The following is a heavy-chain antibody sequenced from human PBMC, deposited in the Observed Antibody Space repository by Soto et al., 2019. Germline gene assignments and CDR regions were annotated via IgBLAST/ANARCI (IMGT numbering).Heavy chain of an antibody. V-gene: IGHV3-33*01. CDR1: GFTCSSYG. Sequence: QVQLVESGGGVVQPGRSLRLSCAASGFTCSSYGMHWVRQAPGKGLEWVAVIWYDGSNKYYADSVKGRFTISRDNSKNTLYLQMNSLRAEDTAVYYCARSASAGRIPDPYYYYGMDVWGQGTTVTVSS. D-gene: IGHD6-19*01. J-gene: IGHJ6*02. CDR2: IWYDGSNK. CDR3: ARSASAGRIPDPYYYYGMDV.